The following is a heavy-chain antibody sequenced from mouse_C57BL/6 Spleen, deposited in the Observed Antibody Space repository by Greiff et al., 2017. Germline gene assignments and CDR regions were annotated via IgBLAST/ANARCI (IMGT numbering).Heavy chain of an antibody. CDR3: AGKYYYAMDY. Sequence: EVQLQQSGPELVKPGASVKISCKASGYTFTDYYMNWVKQSHGKSLEWIGDINPNNGGTSYNQKFKGKATLTVDKSSSTAYMELRSLTSEDSAVYYCAGKYYYAMDYWGQGTSVTVSS. J-gene: IGHJ4*01. CDR1: GYTFTDYY. V-gene: IGHV1-26*01. CDR2: INPNNGGT.